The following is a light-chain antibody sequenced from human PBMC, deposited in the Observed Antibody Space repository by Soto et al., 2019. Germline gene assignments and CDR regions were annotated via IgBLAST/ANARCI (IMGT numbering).Light chain of an antibody. V-gene: IGLV2-11*01. CDR1: SSDVGGYNY. J-gene: IGLJ1*01. CDR3: CSYAASNIFV. CDR2: DVS. Sequence: QSALTQPRSVSGSPGQSVTISCTGTSSDVGGYNYVSWYQQYSGKAPKVMIYDVSKRPSGVPDRFSGSKSGNTASLTISGLQAEDEADYYCCSYAASNIFVFGTGTKLTVL.